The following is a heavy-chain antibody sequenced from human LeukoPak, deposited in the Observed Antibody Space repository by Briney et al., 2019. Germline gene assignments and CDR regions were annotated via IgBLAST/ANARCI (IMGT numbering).Heavy chain of an antibody. CDR3: AKGRDDSSWFLDAFDI. CDR2: ISYDASYK. V-gene: IGHV3-30*18. CDR1: GFSFSIYG. Sequence: GGSLRLSCAASGFSFSIYGMHWVRQAPGKGLEWVAVISYDASYKYYPDSVKGRFTISRDNSKNTLYLQMNSLRAEDTAVYYCAKGRDDSSWFLDAFDIWGQGTMVTVSS. D-gene: IGHD6-13*01. J-gene: IGHJ3*02.